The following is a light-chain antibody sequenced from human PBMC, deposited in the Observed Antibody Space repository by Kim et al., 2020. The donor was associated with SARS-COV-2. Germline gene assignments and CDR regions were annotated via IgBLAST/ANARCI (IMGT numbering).Light chain of an antibody. CDR1: SLRSYY. CDR2: GKN. CDR3: NSRDSSGNHLGV. Sequence: SSELTQDPAVSMALGQTVRITCQGDSLRSYYASWYQQKPGQAPVLVIYGKNNRPSGIPDRFSGSSSGNTASLTITGAQAEDEADYYCNSRDSSGNHLGVF. V-gene: IGLV3-19*01. J-gene: IGLJ3*02.